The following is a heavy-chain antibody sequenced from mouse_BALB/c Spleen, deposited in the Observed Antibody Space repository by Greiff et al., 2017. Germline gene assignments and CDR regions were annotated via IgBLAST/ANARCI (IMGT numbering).Heavy chain of an antibody. J-gene: IGHJ4*01. D-gene: IGHD2-1*01. CDR1: GYSITSDYA. Sequence: DVQLQESGPGLVKPSQSLSLTCTVTGYSITSDYAWNWIRQFPGNKLEWMGYISYSGSTSYNPSLKSRISITRDTSKNQFFLQLNSVTTEDTATYYCARRDYGNYVYYAMDYWGQGTSVTVSS. V-gene: IGHV3-2*02. CDR2: ISYSGST. CDR3: ARRDYGNYVYYAMDY.